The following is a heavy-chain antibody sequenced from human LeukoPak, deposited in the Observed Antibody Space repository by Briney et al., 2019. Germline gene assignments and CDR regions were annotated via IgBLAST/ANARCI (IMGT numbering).Heavy chain of an antibody. CDR1: GGSFSGYY. Sequence: PSETLSLTCAVYGGSFSGYYWSWIRQPPGKGLEWIGEINHSGSTNYNPSLKSRVTISVDTSKNQFSLKLSSVTAADTAVYYCARHPDSSGYYTHFDYWGQGTLVTVSS. J-gene: IGHJ4*02. CDR2: INHSGST. D-gene: IGHD3-22*01. V-gene: IGHV4-34*01. CDR3: ARHPDSSGYYTHFDY.